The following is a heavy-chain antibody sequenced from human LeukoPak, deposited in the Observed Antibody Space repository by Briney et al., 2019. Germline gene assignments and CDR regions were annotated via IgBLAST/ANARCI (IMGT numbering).Heavy chain of an antibody. CDR1: GYTLTGYY. CDR3: AYKAYRPNPNQARDY. D-gene: IGHD2-21*01. Sequence: ASVKVSCKASGYTLTGYYMHWVRQPPGHGLEWMGRINTNSGRTNYAQKFQGRATMTRETSISTAYMALSRLRSDGTAVYYCAYKAYRPNPNQARDYSGQGTLVTVSS. J-gene: IGHJ4*02. V-gene: IGHV1-2*06. CDR2: INTNSGRT.